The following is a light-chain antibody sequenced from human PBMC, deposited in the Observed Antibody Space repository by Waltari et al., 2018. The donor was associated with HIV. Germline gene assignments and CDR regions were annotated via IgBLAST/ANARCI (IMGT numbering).Light chain of an antibody. Sequence: EIVMTQSPANLSASPGERATLSCRASQSVSSYLAWYQQKPGQAPRLLIYGASTRVTGVPARFSGSGSGTEFTLTISSLQSEDFAVYYCQQYNKWPRGTFGGGTKVEVK. CDR1: QSVSSY. V-gene: IGKV3-15*01. CDR2: GAS. J-gene: IGKJ4*01. CDR3: QQYNKWPRGT.